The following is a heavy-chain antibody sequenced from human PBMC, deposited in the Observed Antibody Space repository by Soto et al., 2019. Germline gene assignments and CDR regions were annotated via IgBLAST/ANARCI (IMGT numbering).Heavy chain of an antibody. Sequence: GGSLRLSCAASGFTFSSYAMSWVRQAPGKGLEWVSAISGSGGSTYYADSVKGRFTISRDNSKNTLYLQMNSLRAEDTAVYYSAAGYCSGGSCYVPAAGIDYWGQGTLVTVSS. CDR1: GFTFSSYA. CDR2: ISGSGGST. CDR3: AAGYCSGGSCYVPAAGIDY. J-gene: IGHJ4*02. V-gene: IGHV3-23*01. D-gene: IGHD2-15*01.